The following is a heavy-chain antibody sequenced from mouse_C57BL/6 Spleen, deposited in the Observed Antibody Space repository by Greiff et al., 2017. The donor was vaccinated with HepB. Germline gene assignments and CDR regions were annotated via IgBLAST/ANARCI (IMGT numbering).Heavy chain of an antibody. V-gene: IGHV1-52*01. CDR3: ARGDGSTVGLLFYYAMDY. Sequence: QVQLQQPGAELVRPGSSVKLSCKASGYTFTSYWMHWVKQRPIQGLEWIGNIDPSDSETHYNQKFKDKATLTVDKSSSTAYMQVSSLTSEDSAVYYCARGDGSTVGLLFYYAMDYWGQGTAVTVSS. CDR2: IDPSDSET. D-gene: IGHD1-1*01. CDR1: GYTFTSYW. J-gene: IGHJ4*01.